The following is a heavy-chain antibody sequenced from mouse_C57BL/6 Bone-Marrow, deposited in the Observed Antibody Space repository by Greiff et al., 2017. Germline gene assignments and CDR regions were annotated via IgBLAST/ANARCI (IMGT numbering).Heavy chain of an antibody. CDR3: ARMKGMITWAMDY. V-gene: IGHV1-19*01. J-gene: IGHJ4*01. D-gene: IGHD2-4*01. CDR1: GYTFTDYY. CDR2: INPYNGGT. Sequence: VQLQQSGPVLVKPGASVKMSCKASGYTFTDYYMNWVKQSPGKSLEWIGVINPYNGGTSYNQKFKGKATLTVDKSSSTAYMELNSLTSEDSAVYYCARMKGMITWAMDYWGQGTSVTVSS.